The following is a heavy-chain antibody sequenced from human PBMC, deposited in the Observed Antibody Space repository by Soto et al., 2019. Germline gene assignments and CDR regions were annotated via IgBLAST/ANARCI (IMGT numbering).Heavy chain of an antibody. J-gene: IGHJ4*02. V-gene: IGHV4-31*03. CDR3: ARVKGVPAAYFDY. CDR2: IYYTGST. D-gene: IGHD2-2*01. CDR1: GGSIISGGHY. Sequence: TSETLSLTCTVSGGSIISGGHYWTWVRQHPGKGLEWMGYIYYTGSTSYNPSLESRLTMSVDTSKNQFSLRLDSVTAADTAVYYCARVKGVPAAYFDYWGQGTLVTVSS.